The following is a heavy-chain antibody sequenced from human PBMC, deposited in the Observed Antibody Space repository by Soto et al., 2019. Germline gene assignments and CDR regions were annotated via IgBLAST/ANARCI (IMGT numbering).Heavy chain of an antibody. J-gene: IGHJ4*02. CDR3: ARDRLNCSSTSCYYRYFDY. Sequence: SETLSLTCTVSGGSVNSGSYYWTWIRQPPGKGLEWNGCVHYNGNTNYYLSLMSRVSISLDTSKKQFSLKLSSVTAADTAVYYCARDRLNCSSTSCYYRYFDYWGQGTLVTVSS. V-gene: IGHV4-61*01. D-gene: IGHD2-2*01. CDR2: VHYNGNT. CDR1: GGSVNSGSYY.